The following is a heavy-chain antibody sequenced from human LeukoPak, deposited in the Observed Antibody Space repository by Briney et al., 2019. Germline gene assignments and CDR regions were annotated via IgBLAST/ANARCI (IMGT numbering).Heavy chain of an antibody. Sequence: PSETLSLTCAVSGYSISSDYYWGWIRPPPGKGLEWIGSIYHSGSTYYNPSLKSRVTMSVDTSTNKFSRKLSSVTAADTAVYYCARSRVGATAQYYFDYWGQGPLVTVSA. D-gene: IGHD1-26*01. V-gene: IGHV4-38-2*01. CDR3: ARSRVGATAQYYFDY. J-gene: IGHJ4*02. CDR2: IYHSGST. CDR1: GYSISSDYY.